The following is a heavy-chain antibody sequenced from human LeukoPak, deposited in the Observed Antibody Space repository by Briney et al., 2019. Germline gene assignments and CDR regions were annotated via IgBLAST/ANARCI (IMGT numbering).Heavy chain of an antibody. J-gene: IGHJ3*02. CDR3: ARFGAGPDDAFDI. CDR2: IYTSGST. Sequence: KSSETLSLTCTVSGGSISSGSYYWSWIRQPAGKGLEWIGRIYTSGSTNYNPSLKSRVTMSVDTSKNQFSPKLSSVTAADTAVYYCARFGAGPDDAFDIWGQGTMVTVSS. D-gene: IGHD3-3*01. V-gene: IGHV4-61*02. CDR1: GGSISSGSYY.